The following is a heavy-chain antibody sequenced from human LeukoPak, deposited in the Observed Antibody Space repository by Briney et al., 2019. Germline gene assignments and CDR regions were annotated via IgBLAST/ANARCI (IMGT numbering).Heavy chain of an antibody. V-gene: IGHV4-38-2*01. CDR2: IYHNGNT. D-gene: IGHD3-22*01. CDR3: ASLVDSSGYYGLPYYMDV. Sequence: SETLSLTCAVSGYSISSGYYWGWIRQPPRKGLEWIGSIYHNGNTYYNPSPKSRVTISVDKSKNQFSLKLSSVTAADTAVYYCASLVDSSGYYGLPYYMDVWGKGTTVTVSS. CDR1: GYSISSGYY. J-gene: IGHJ6*03.